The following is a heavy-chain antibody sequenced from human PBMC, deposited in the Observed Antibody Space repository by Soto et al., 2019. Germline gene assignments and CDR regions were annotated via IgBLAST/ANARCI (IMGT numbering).Heavy chain of an antibody. Sequence: SETLSLTCTVSGDSLSSGGHYWSRIRQHPGKGLEWIGHIYDSVNTYYSPSLRSRVTISADMSKNQFSLNLGSVTAADTAVYYCARVDHRGYFAILTDYWGQGTLVTVSS. J-gene: IGHJ4*02. D-gene: IGHD3-9*01. V-gene: IGHV4-31*03. CDR2: IYDSVNT. CDR3: ARVDHRGYFAILTDY. CDR1: GDSLSSGGHY.